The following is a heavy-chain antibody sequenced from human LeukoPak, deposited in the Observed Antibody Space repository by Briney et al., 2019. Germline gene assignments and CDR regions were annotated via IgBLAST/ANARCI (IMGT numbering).Heavy chain of an antibody. J-gene: IGHJ4*02. CDR2: INPNSGGT. Sequence: GASVKVSCKASGYTFTGYYMHWVRQAPGQGLELMGRINPNSGGTNYAQKFQGRVTMTRDTSISTAYMELSRLRSDDTAVYYCARDYYYYDSSGYYYIPYYFDYWGQGALVTVSS. CDR1: GYTFTGYY. D-gene: IGHD3-22*01. V-gene: IGHV1-2*06. CDR3: ARDYYYYDSSGYYYIPYYFDY.